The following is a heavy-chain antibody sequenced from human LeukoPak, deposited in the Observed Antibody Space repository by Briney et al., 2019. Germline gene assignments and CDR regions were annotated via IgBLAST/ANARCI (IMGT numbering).Heavy chain of an antibody. CDR2: IYTSGST. CDR1: GGSISSYY. CDR3: ARVRYCSSTSCHNYYYYYMDV. V-gene: IGHV4-4*07. D-gene: IGHD2-2*01. J-gene: IGHJ6*03. Sequence: SETLSLTCTVSGGSISSYYWSWIRQPAGKGLEWIGRIYTSGSTNYNPSLKSRVTMSVDTSKNQFSLKLSSVTAADTAVYYCARVRYCSSTSCHNYYYYYMDVWGQGTTVTVSS.